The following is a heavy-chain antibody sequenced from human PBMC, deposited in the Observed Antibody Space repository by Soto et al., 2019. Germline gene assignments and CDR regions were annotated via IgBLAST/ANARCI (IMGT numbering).Heavy chain of an antibody. CDR2: IYWDDDK. CDR3: IQSRCGGDCLQSYASYYYYGMDV. D-gene: IGHD2-21*02. CDR1: GFSLSTSGVG. V-gene: IGHV2-5*02. J-gene: IGHJ6*02. Sequence: ASGPTLVNPTQTLTLTCTFSGFSLSTSGVGVGWIRQPPGKALEWLALIYWDDDKRYSPSLRSRLTITKDTSKNQVVLTMTNMDPVDTATYYCIQSRCGGDCLQSYASYYYYGMDVWGQGTTVTVS.